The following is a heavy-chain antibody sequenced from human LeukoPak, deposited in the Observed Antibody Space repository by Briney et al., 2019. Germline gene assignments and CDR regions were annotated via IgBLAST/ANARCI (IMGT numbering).Heavy chain of an antibody. CDR2: IYYTGAA. J-gene: IGHJ5*02. CDR1: GGSISGSF. D-gene: IGHD4-17*01. V-gene: IGHV4-59*01. CDR3: TKFVTVTVPNWIDP. Sequence: SETLSLTCTVSGGSISGSFWSWVRQSPGEGLEFIGYIYYTGAASYNPSLNSRVSMSVDMSKNQFSLKLNSVTAADTAVYYCTKFVTVTVPNWIDPWGQGILVTVSS.